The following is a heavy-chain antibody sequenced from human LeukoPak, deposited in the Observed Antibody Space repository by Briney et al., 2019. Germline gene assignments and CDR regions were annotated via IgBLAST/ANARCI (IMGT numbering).Heavy chain of an antibody. D-gene: IGHD3-10*01. Sequence: ASVKVSCKASGYTFTSYYMHWVRQAPGQGLEWMGIINPSGGSTSYAQKFQGRVTMTRDTSTSTVYMELSSLRSEDTAVYYCARVYYGSGSYGSLDYWGQGTLVTVSS. J-gene: IGHJ4*02. CDR2: INPSGGST. CDR1: GYTFTSYY. CDR3: ARVYYGSGSYGSLDY. V-gene: IGHV1-46*01.